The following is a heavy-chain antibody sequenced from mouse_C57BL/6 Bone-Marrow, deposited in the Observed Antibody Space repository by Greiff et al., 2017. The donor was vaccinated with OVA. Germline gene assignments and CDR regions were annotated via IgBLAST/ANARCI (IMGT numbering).Heavy chain of an antibody. J-gene: IGHJ3*01. D-gene: IGHD1-1*01. Sequence: QVQLQQPGAELVKPGASVKVSCKAPGYTFTSYWMHWVKPRPGQGLEWIGRIHPSDSDPNFNQKFKGKSTVTVDKSSSTADMQLSSLTSEDSAVYYCAIWRSLLFWFAYGGQGTLVTVSA. V-gene: IGHV1-74*01. CDR1: GYTFTSYW. CDR2: IHPSDSDP. CDR3: AIWRSLLFWFAY.